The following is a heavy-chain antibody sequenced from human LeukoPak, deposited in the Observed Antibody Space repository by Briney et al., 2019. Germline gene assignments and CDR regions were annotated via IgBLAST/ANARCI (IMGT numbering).Heavy chain of an antibody. Sequence: PGGSLRLSCAASGFTFSSYSMNWVRQAPGKGLEWVSSISSSSSYIYYADSVKGRFTISRDNAKNSLYLQMNSLRAEDTAVYCCARGDDYGDSDFDYWGQETLVTVSS. CDR3: ARGDDYGDSDFDY. CDR2: ISSSSSYI. J-gene: IGHJ4*02. D-gene: IGHD4-17*01. CDR1: GFTFSSYS. V-gene: IGHV3-21*01.